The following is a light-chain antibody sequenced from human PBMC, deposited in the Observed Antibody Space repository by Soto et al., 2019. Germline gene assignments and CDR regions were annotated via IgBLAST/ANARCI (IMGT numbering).Light chain of an antibody. V-gene: IGLV2-14*01. CDR1: SSDVGGYNY. Sequence: QSALTQPASVSGSPGQSITISCTGTSSDVGGYNYVSWYQQHPGKAPKLMIYEVSNRPSGVSNRFSGSKSGNTASLTISGLQAGDEAEYYCSSYTNINTRACVFGTGTKVTVL. J-gene: IGLJ1*01. CDR3: SSYTNINTRACV. CDR2: EVS.